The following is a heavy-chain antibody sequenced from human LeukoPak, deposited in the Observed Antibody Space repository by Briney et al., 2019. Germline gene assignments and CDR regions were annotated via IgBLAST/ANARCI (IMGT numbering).Heavy chain of an antibody. J-gene: IGHJ4*02. CDR1: GFPFTTDP. CDR2: LSYDGTDW. D-gene: IGHD6-19*01. Sequence: GGSLRLSCAASGFPFTTDPMHWVRQTPGKGLEWLGVLSYDGTDWYYADSVRGRFTISRDNSKKTLYLQMNSLTREDTAVYYCARGTPAVAGIDYWGLGTLVTVSS. V-gene: IGHV3-30-3*01. CDR3: ARGTPAVAGIDY.